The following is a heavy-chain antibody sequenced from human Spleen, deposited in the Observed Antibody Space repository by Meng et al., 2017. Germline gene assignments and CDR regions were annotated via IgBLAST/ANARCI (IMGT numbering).Heavy chain of an antibody. J-gene: IGHJ4*02. CDR1: GFTISTYW. CDR3: AAAWELLPPGY. V-gene: IGHV3-74*01. CDR2: TSRDGSDT. D-gene: IGHD1-26*01. Sequence: EVQMVESGGGLVQPGGSLRLSCVTSGFTISTYWLHWVRQAPGKGLVWVSRTSRDGSDTVYADSVKGRFTMSRDNAKNTLYLQMNSLRAEDTTMYYCAAAWELLPPGYWGQGTLVTVSS.